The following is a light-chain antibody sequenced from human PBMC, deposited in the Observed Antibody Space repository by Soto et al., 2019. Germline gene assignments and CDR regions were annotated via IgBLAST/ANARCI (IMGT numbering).Light chain of an antibody. J-gene: IGKJ4*02. CDR1: QGIRND. CDR3: LQHSTYPLT. CDR2: AAS. Sequence: DIQMTQSPSSLSASVGDRVTITCRASQGIRNDLGWYQKKPGEAPKRMIYAASSLQSGVPSRLSGRGCGTEFTLPSSSLQAEGFATCYRLQHSTYPLTFGRGPTVEIK. V-gene: IGKV1-17*01.